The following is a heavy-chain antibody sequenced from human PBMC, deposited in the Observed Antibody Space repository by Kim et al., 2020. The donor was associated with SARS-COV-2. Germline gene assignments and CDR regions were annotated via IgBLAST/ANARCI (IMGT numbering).Heavy chain of an antibody. CDR3: ARAPAYYDILTGYYSVYYGMDV. CDR2: IYYSGST. CDR1: GGSISSGGYY. V-gene: IGHV4-31*03. Sequence: SETLSLTCTVSGGSISSGGYYWSWIRQHPGKGLEWIGYIYYSGSTYYNPSLKSRVTISVDTSKNQFSLKLSSVTAADTAVYYCARAPAYYDILTGYYSVYYGMDVWGQGTTVTVSS. D-gene: IGHD3-9*01. J-gene: IGHJ6*02.